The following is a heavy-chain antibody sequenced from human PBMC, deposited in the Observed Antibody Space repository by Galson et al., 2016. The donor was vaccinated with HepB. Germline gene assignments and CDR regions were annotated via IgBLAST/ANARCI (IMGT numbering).Heavy chain of an antibody. Sequence: SLRLSCAASGFTFSGYSMNWVRQAPGKGLQWVSTISALGGTTHYADSVKGRFTISRDNAKNPLYLQMRSLRADDTALYYCAKKGHPYTSQWFESQYTGMDVWGQGTTVTVSS. CDR1: GFTFSGYS. J-gene: IGHJ6*02. CDR3: AKKGHPYTSQWFESQYTGMDV. V-gene: IGHV3-23*01. D-gene: IGHD6-13*01. CDR2: ISALGGTT.